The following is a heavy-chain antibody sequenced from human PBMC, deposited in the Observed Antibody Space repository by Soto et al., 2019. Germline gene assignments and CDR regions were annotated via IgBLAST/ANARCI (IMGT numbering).Heavy chain of an antibody. Sequence: GGSLRLSCAASGFTFSNFWMHWVRQVPGKGLMWVSRITSDGTRTKYADSVKGRFTISRDNAKSTLFLQMHGLRAEDTAVYYCVKEGGYTGYDSIPENWGQGTLVTVSS. V-gene: IGHV3-74*01. D-gene: IGHD5-12*01. CDR1: GFTFSNFW. CDR2: ITSDGTRT. CDR3: VKEGGYTGYDSIPEN. J-gene: IGHJ4*02.